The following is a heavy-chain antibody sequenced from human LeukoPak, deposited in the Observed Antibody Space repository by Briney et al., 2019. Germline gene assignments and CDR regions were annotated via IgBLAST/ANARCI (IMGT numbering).Heavy chain of an antibody. CDR3: ARRPASSGWFRRFDY. CDR1: GGSISSSSYY. V-gene: IGHV4-39*07. CDR2: INHSGST. J-gene: IGHJ4*02. D-gene: IGHD6-19*01. Sequence: SETLSLTCTVSGGSISSSSYYWGWIRQPPGKGLEWIGEINHSGSTNYNPSLKSRVTISVDTSKNQFSLKLSSVTAADTAVYYCARRPASSGWFRRFDYWGQGTLVTVSS.